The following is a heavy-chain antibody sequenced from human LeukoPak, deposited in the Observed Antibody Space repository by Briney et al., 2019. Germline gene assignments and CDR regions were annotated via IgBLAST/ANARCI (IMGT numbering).Heavy chain of an antibody. CDR2: INHSGSA. CDR1: GGPFSGYY. D-gene: IGHD2-15*01. V-gene: IGHV4-34*01. J-gene: IGHJ4*02. CDR3: AREDIGYRSYFDY. Sequence: SETLSLTCTVSGGPFSGYYCTWIRQPPGKGLEWIREINHSGSANYNPSLKSQVSISLDTSKNQFSLKLSSVTAADTAVYYCAREDIGYRSYFDYWGQGTLVTVSS.